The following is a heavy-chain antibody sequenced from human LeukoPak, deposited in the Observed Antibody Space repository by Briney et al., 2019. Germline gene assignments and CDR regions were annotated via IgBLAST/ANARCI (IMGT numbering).Heavy chain of an antibody. CDR3: ARDNLVAAHFDY. Sequence: ASVKVSCKASGYTFTSYGISWVRQAPGQGLEWMGRINPNSGGTNYAQKFQGRVTMTRDTSISTAYMELSRLRSDDTAVYYCARDNLVAAHFDYWGQGTLVTVSS. CDR2: INPNSGGT. V-gene: IGHV1-2*06. J-gene: IGHJ4*02. D-gene: IGHD2-15*01. CDR1: GYTFTSYG.